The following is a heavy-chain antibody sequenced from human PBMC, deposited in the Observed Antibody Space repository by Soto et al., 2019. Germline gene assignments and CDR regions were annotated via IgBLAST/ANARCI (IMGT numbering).Heavy chain of an antibody. V-gene: IGHV1-58*01. D-gene: IGHD3-22*01. Sequence: ASVKVSCKASGFTFTSSAVQWVRQARGQRLEWIGWIVVGSGNTNYAQKFQERVTITRDMSTSTAYMELSSLRSEDTAVYYCAANGYYDSSGYYLRDYWGQGTLVIVSS. CDR2: IVVGSGNT. CDR1: GFTFTSSA. J-gene: IGHJ4*02. CDR3: AANGYYDSSGYYLRDY.